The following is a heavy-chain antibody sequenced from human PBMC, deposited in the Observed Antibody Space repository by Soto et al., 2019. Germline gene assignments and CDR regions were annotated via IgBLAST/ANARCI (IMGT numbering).Heavy chain of an antibody. Sequence: GGSLRLSCAASGFTFSSYGMHWVRQAPGKGLEWVAVIWYDGSNKYYADSVKGRFTISRDNSKNTLYLQMNSLRAEDTAVYYCARAYYYDSSGYRNLDYWGQGTLVTVSS. CDR2: IWYDGSNK. J-gene: IGHJ4*02. CDR1: GFTFSSYG. D-gene: IGHD3-22*01. V-gene: IGHV3-33*01. CDR3: ARAYYYDSSGYRNLDY.